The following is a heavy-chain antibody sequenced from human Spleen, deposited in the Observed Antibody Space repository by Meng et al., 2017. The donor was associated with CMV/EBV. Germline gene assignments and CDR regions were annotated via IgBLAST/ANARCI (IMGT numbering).Heavy chain of an antibody. CDR2: LYYIDTT. D-gene: IGHD6-13*01. V-gene: IGHV4-39*07. Sequence: SETLSLTCSVSGGSITSSSYYWAWIRQPPGKGLEWIGSLYYIDTTFYSPSLKSRVTMSVDTSKNQFSLRLSSVTAADTAVYYCARGSSWYFYWGQGTLVTVSS. CDR1: GGSITSSSYY. J-gene: IGHJ4*02. CDR3: ARGSSWYFY.